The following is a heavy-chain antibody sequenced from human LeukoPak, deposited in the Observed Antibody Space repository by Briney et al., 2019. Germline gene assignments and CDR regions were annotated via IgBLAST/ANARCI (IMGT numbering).Heavy chain of an antibody. D-gene: IGHD3-22*01. J-gene: IGHJ3*02. CDR3: ARHYYDSSGYRDAFDI. CDR2: IYYSGST. CDR1: GGSISSSSYY. V-gene: IGHV4-39*01. Sequence: SETLSLTCTVSGGSISSSSYYWGWIRQPPGKGLEWIGSIYYSGSTYYNPSLKSRVTISVDTSKSQFSLKLSSVTAADTAVYYCARHYYDSSGYRDAFDIWGQGTMVTVSS.